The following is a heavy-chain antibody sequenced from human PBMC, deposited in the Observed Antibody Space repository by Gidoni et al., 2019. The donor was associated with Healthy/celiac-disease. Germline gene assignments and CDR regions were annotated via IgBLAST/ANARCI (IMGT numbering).Heavy chain of an antibody. CDR2: ISISRSTI. CDR3: ARSGGGYDYGNY. CDR1: GFTFSSYS. J-gene: IGHJ4*02. V-gene: IGHV3-48*04. Sequence: EVQLVESGGGLVQPGGSLRLSCAASGFTFSSYSMNWVRQAPGKGLEWVSYISISRSTIYYADSVKGRFTISRDNAKNSLYLQMNSLRAEDTAVYYCARSGGGYDYGNYWGQGTLVTVSS. D-gene: IGHD5-12*01.